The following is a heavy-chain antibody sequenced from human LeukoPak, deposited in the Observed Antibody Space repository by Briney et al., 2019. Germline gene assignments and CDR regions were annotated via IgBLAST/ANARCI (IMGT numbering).Heavy chain of an antibody. CDR1: GGSISSYY. V-gene: IGHV4-4*07. Sequence: PSETLSLTCTVSGGSISSYYWSWIRQPAGKGLEWIGRIYTSGSTNSNPSLKSRVTISADTSKNQFSLKLNSVTAADTAVYYCVRGNYDSRGYSNAFDIWGQGAMVTVSS. J-gene: IGHJ3*02. CDR3: VRGNYDSRGYSNAFDI. CDR2: IYTSGST. D-gene: IGHD3-22*01.